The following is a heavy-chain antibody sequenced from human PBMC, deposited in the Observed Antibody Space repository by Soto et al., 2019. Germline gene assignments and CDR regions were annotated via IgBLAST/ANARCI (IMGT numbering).Heavy chain of an antibody. Sequence: EVQLVESGGGLVQPGGSLRLSCAASGLIFSDYHMDWVRQAPGKGLEWVGRIRRKANSYTTEYAASVKGRFTISRYDSKNSLYLQMNSLKSEYTAVYYCAMLGGWSGGSSGMDVWGQGTTVTVSS. V-gene: IGHV3-72*01. CDR2: IRRKANSYTT. D-gene: IGHD6-19*01. J-gene: IGHJ6*02. CDR1: GLIFSDYH. CDR3: AMLGGWSGGSSGMDV.